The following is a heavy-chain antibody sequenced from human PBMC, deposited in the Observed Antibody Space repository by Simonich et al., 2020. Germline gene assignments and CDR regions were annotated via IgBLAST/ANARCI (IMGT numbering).Heavy chain of an antibody. CDR3: ARHAGFAFDI. CDR1: GGSISSSSYY. CDR2: IYYSGRT. V-gene: IGHV4-39*01. D-gene: IGHD6-13*01. J-gene: IGHJ3*02. Sequence: QLQLQESGPGLVKPSETLSLTCTVSGGSISSSSYYWGWIRQPPGKGLEWIGSIYYSGRTYYTPALKSRFTIAVDTSKNQFSLKLSSVTAADTAVYYCARHAGFAFDIWGQGTMVTVSS.